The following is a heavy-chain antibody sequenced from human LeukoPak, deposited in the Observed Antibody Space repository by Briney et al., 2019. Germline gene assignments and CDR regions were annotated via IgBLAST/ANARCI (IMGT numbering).Heavy chain of an antibody. J-gene: IGHJ4*02. V-gene: IGHV3-9*01. D-gene: IGHD6-6*01. CDR1: GFTFDEHA. CDR2: ISWNSGSI. CDR3: AKAREGDFFDY. Sequence: GGSLRLSCAASGFTFDEHAMHWVRQAPGKGLEWVSGISWNSGSINYADSVKGRFTISRDSAKNSLYLQMNSLRTEDTAFYYCAKAREGDFFDYWGQGTLVTVSS.